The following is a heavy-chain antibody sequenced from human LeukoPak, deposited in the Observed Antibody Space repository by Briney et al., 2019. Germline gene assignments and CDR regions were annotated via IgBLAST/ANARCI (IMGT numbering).Heavy chain of an antibody. Sequence: GESLKISCKGSGYSFTSYWIGWLRQMPGKGPEWMGIIYPGDSDTRYSPSFQGQVTISADKSISTAYLQWSSLKASDTAMYYCARHLRLWQNWFDPWGQGTLVTVSS. D-gene: IGHD5-18*01. V-gene: IGHV5-51*01. CDR1: GYSFTSYW. CDR3: ARHLRLWQNWFDP. J-gene: IGHJ5*02. CDR2: IYPGDSDT.